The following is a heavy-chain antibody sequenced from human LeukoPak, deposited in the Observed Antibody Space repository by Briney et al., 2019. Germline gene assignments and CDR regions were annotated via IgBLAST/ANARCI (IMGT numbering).Heavy chain of an antibody. D-gene: IGHD1-26*01. V-gene: IGHV4-39*01. J-gene: IGHJ4*02. CDR3: ARGRPYSGGYHLDY. CDR1: GDSTSGDRYY. CDR2: IYYSGST. Sequence: SETLSLTCTVSGDSTSGDRYYGGWVRQPPGKGLEWIGNIYYSGSTYYNPSLKSRVTMSVDTSKNQFFLKLNSVTAADTAVYYCARGRPYSGGYHLDYWGQGTLVTVSA.